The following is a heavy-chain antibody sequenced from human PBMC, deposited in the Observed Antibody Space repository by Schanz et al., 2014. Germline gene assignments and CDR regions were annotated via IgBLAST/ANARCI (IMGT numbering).Heavy chain of an antibody. J-gene: IGHJ4*02. Sequence: EVQLVESGGGVVQPGGSLRLSCATSGFTFSSYAMSWVRQTPGKGLEWVSVISGSGATIYYADSVKGRFTISRDNAKNSLFLQINSLSDEDTAVYYCAKVAPAATYLDSWGLGTLVTVSS. V-gene: IGHV3-23*04. CDR1: GFTFSSYA. CDR3: AKVAPAATYLDS. CDR2: ISGSGATI. D-gene: IGHD2-2*01.